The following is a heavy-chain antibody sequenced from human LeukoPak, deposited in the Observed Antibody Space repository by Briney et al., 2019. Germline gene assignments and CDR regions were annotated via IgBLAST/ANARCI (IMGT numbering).Heavy chain of an antibody. CDR1: GYSISSGFY. J-gene: IGHJ4*02. Sequence: PSETLSLTCTVSGYSISSGFYWGWIRQSPGKGLDWIGSIHYSEITFYNPSLKSRVTMSLDTSKNRFSLNLNSVTAADTAVYYCASNWNDFVYDYWGQGTLVTVSS. V-gene: IGHV4-38-2*02. CDR2: IHYSEIT. D-gene: IGHD1-20*01. CDR3: ASNWNDFVYDY.